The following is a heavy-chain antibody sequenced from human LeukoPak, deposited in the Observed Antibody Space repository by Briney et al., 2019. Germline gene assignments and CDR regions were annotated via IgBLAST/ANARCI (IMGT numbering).Heavy chain of an antibody. CDR3: AKPRGLLQGWFDP. J-gene: IGHJ5*02. CDR2: ISSSGGSK. Sequence: GGSLRLSCAASGFTFSSYAMSWVRQAQGKGLEWVSAISSSGGSKYYADSVKGRFTISRDNSKNTLYLQMNSLRAEDTAVYYCAKPRGLLQGWFDPWGQGTLVTVSS. V-gene: IGHV3-23*01. D-gene: IGHD3-10*01. CDR1: GFTFSSYA.